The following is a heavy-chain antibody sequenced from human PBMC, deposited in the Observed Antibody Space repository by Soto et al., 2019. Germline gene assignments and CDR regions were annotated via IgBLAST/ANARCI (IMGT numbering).Heavy chain of an antibody. V-gene: IGHV3-48*01. Sequence: EVQLVESGGGLVQPGGSLRLSCAASGFTFSSYSMNWVRQAPGKGLEWVSHISSSSSTIYYADSVKGRFTISRDNAKNSLYLQMNSLRAEDTAVYYCAREGHPLNWFDPWGQGTLVTVSS. CDR2: ISSSSSTI. CDR1: GFTFSSYS. CDR3: AREGHPLNWFDP. J-gene: IGHJ5*02.